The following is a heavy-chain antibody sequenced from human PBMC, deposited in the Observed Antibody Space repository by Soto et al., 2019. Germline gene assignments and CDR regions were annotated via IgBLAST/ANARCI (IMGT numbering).Heavy chain of an antibody. CDR1: GFTFSSYS. CDR2: ISWNSGSI. D-gene: IGHD6-19*01. CDR3: AKVIAVASDAFDI. J-gene: IGHJ3*02. Sequence: GGSLRLSCAASGFTFSSYSMNWVRQAPGKGLEWVSYISWNSGSIGYADSVKGRFTISRDNAKNSLYLQMNSLRAEDTALYYCAKVIAVASDAFDIWGQGTMVTVSS. V-gene: IGHV3-48*04.